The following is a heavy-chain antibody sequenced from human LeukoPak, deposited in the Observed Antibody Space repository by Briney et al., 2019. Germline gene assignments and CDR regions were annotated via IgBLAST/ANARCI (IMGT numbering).Heavy chain of an antibody. D-gene: IGHD3-10*01. Sequence: SETLSLTCTVSGGSIINYYWSWVRQSPGKGLEWIGRIHITESTNYNPSLKSRVTLSQDTSKSQISLRLRPVTAADTAVYYCARDHIGLIPDYWGQGILVSVSS. J-gene: IGHJ4*02. CDR1: GGSIINYY. V-gene: IGHV4-4*07. CDR3: ARDHIGLIPDY. CDR2: IHITEST.